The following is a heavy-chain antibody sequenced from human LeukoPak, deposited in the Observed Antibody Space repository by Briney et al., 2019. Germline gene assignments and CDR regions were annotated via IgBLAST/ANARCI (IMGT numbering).Heavy chain of an antibody. J-gene: IGHJ5*02. D-gene: IGHD2-2*01. CDR2: IHYSGNS. V-gene: IGHV4-30-4*01. CDR3: ARIDCTTTSCYDWRGWFDP. Sequence: SQTLSLTCTVSGASVSSGDYWSWLRQPPGKGLEWIGHIHYSGNSDYTPSLRSRLSISIDTAINQFSLMLNSVTAADTAVYYCARIDCTTTSCYDWRGWFDPWGQGTLVTVSS. CDR1: GASVSSGDY.